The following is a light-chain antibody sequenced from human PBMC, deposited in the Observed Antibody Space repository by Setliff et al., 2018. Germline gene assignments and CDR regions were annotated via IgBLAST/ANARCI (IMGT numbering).Light chain of an antibody. CDR2: DVS. Sequence: QSALTQPASVSGSPGQSITISCTGTNGDIGAYIYVSWYQQHPGKAPKVIIYDVSQRPSGISNRFSGSKSGSTASLTISGLQAEDEADYYCSSYTTSATFVFGTGTKVT. CDR3: SSYTTSATFV. V-gene: IGLV2-14*01. CDR1: NGDIGAYIY. J-gene: IGLJ1*01.